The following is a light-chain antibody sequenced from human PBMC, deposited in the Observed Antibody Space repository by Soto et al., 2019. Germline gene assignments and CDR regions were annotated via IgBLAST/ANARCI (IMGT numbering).Light chain of an antibody. CDR2: RVY. J-gene: IGKJ2*01. V-gene: IGKV2-30*01. Sequence: DIVMTQSPFSLPVTLGQPASISCRSSQSLVDSDGNTFLSWFQQRPGQSPRRLIHRVYDRDSGVPDRFSGSESGTDFTLRISRLEAEDIGVYYCMQGRQWPYTFGQGTKVDTK. CDR1: QSLVDSDGNTF. CDR3: MQGRQWPYT.